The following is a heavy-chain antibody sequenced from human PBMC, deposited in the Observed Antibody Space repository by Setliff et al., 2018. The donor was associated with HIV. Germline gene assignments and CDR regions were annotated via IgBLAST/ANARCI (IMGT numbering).Heavy chain of an antibody. V-gene: IGHV1-2*02. CDR1: GSTFIGHY. J-gene: IGHJ4*01. CDR2: INPETGDP. Sequence: ASVKVSCKTSGSTFIGHYLHWVRLAPGQGPEWVGWINPETGDPNYAQKFRGRVLMTSDTSITTAFLHVAKLTSDDTAIYYCATGIPSDLDYWGQGTLVTVSS. CDR3: ATGIPSDLDY. D-gene: IGHD2-21*01.